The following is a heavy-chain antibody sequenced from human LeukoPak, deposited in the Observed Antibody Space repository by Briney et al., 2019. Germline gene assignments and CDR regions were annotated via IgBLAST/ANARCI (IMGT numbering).Heavy chain of an antibody. CDR2: IYSGGST. J-gene: IGHJ4*02. D-gene: IGHD3-22*01. V-gene: IGHV3-66*01. CDR3: APVYYYDSSGYYL. Sequence: GGSLRLSCAASGFTVSSNYMSWVRQAPGKGLERVSVIYSGGSTYYADSVKGRFTISRDNSKNTLYLQMNSLRAEDTAVYYCAPVYYYDSSGYYLWGQGTLVTVSS. CDR1: GFTVSSNY.